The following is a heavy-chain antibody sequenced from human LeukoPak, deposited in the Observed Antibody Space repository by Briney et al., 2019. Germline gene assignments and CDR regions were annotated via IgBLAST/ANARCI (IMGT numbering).Heavy chain of an antibody. CDR2: ISYDGSNK. D-gene: IGHD3-10*01. CDR1: GFTFSSYA. J-gene: IGHJ4*02. CDR3: ARETGSPDLRYFDY. Sequence: PGRSLRLSCAASGFTFSSYAMHWVRQAPGKGLEWVAVISYDGSNKYYADSVKGRFTISRDNSKNTLYLQMNSLRAEDTAVYYCARETGSPDLRYFDYWGQGTLVTVSS. V-gene: IGHV3-30-3*01.